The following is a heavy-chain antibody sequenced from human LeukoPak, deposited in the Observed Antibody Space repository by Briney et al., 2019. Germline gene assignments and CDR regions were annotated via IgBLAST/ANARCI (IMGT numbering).Heavy chain of an antibody. CDR3: ARAGEGSEPRYNWFDP. CDR1: GDSVSRISAA. D-gene: IGHD1-14*01. Sequence: SQTLSLTCPFSGDSVSRISAAWNWIMQSRSRGFEWLRGTFYVSKSYNDYAESLKSRITLNPESSKKPYSQQQNSISPYETAGYYCARAGEGSEPRYNWFDPWGQGTLVTVSS. V-gene: IGHV6-1*01. J-gene: IGHJ5*02. CDR2: TFYVSKSYN.